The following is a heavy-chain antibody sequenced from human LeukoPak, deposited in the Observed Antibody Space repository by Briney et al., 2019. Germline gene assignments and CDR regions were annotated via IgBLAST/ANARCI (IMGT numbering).Heavy chain of an antibody. CDR2: IYYSGST. CDR1: GGSFSSYY. J-gene: IGHJ6*03. D-gene: IGHD2-15*01. CDR3: ARLGYCSGGSCYSYNRHYMDV. V-gene: IGHV4-39*01. Sequence: SETLSLACAVYGGSFSSYYWGWIRQPPGKGLEWIGSIYYSGSTYYNPSLKSRVTISVDTSKNQFSLKLSSVTAADTAVYYCARLGYCSGGSCYSYNRHYMDVWGKGTTVTVSS.